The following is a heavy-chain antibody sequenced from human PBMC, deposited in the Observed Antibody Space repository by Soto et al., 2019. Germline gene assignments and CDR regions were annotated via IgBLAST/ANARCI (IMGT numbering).Heavy chain of an antibody. CDR3: TRLAGSYSQIDY. CDR2: IRSKANSYAT. D-gene: IGHD1-26*01. J-gene: IGHJ4*02. V-gene: IGHV3-73*02. Sequence: EVQLVESGGGLVQPGGSLKLSCAASGFTFSGSAMHWVRQASGKGLEWVGRIRSKANSYATAYAASVKGRFTISRDDSKNTAYLQMSSLKTEDTAVYYCTRLAGSYSQIDYWGQGTLVTVSS. CDR1: GFTFSGSA.